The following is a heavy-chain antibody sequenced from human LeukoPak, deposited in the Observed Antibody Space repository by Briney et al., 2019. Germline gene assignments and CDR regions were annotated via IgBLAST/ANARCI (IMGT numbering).Heavy chain of an antibody. D-gene: IGHD3-3*01. J-gene: IGHJ4*02. CDR2: IIPILGIA. CDR3: ARETDFWSGHYYFDY. Sequence: SVKVSCKASGGTFSSYTISWVRQAPGQGLEWMGRIIPILGIADYAQKFQGRVTITADKSTSTAYMELSSLRSEDTAVYYCARETDFWSGHYYFDYWGQGTLVTVSS. CDR1: GGTFSSYT. V-gene: IGHV1-69*04.